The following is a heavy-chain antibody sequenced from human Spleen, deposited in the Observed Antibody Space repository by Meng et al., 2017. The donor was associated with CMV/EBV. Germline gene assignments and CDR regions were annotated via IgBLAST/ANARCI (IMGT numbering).Heavy chain of an antibody. CDR3: ARLGYDTVTGTYFGLDV. CDR2: IYPGDSDT. V-gene: IGHV5-51*01. D-gene: IGHD3-9*01. Sequence: WIGWVRQMPGKGLEWMGIIYPGDSDTRYSPSFQGQVTMSADKSLSSAYLQWSSLKASDTAIYYCARLGYDTVTGTYFGLDVWGHGTTVTVSS. J-gene: IGHJ6*02. CDR1: W.